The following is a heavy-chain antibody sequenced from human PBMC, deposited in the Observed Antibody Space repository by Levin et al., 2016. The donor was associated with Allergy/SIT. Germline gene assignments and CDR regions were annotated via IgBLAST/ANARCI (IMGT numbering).Heavy chain of an antibody. D-gene: IGHD2-2*01. CDR2: IYYSGST. Sequence: RQAPGKGLEWIGYIYYSGSTYYNPSLKSRVTISVDTSKNQFSLKLSSVTAADTAVYYCARVGCSSTSCYASYFDYWGQGTLVTVSS. V-gene: IGHV4-31*02. J-gene: IGHJ4*02. CDR3: ARVGCSSTSCYASYFDY.